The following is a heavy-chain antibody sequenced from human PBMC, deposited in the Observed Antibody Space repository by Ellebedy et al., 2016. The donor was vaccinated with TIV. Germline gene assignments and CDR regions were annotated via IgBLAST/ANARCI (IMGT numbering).Heavy chain of an antibody. D-gene: IGHD3-22*01. V-gene: IGHV4-31*03. J-gene: IGHJ4*02. CDR1: AGSVSSDGFF. Sequence: LRLSCTVSAGSVSSDGFFWSWIRQHPGKGLEWIGYVSYSGSTNYNPSLKSRVTMSINTSKNQFSLNLNSVTAADTAVYYCSTRPYRSGQPFFGVFDYWGQGTLVTVSS. CDR2: VSYSGST. CDR3: STRPYRSGQPFFGVFDY.